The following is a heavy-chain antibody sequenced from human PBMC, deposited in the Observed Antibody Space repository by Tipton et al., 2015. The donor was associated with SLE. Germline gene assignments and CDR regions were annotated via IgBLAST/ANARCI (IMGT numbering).Heavy chain of an antibody. J-gene: IGHJ3*02. CDR1: GFTFSDYY. CDR3: GRQVRYPGRAFDI. Sequence: SLRLSCAASGFTFSDYYMSWLRQAPGKGLGWVSYISSSGSTIYYADSVKGRFTISRDNAKNSLYLQMKSLRAEDTAVYYCGRQVRYPGRAFDIWGQGTMVTVSS. V-gene: IGHV3-11*04. D-gene: IGHD2-2*02. CDR2: ISSSGSTI.